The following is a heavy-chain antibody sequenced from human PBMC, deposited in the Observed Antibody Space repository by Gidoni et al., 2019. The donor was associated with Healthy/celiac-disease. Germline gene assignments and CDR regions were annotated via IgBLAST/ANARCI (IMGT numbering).Heavy chain of an antibody. CDR3: ARDLVMGIAVAGTGGWFDP. V-gene: IGHV1-3*01. CDR1: GYTFTSYA. D-gene: IGHD6-19*01. Sequence: QVQLVQSGAEVKKPGASVKVSCKASGYTFTSYAMHWVRQAPGQRLEWMGWINAGNGNTKYSQKFQGRVTITRDTSASTAYMELSSLRSEDTAVYYCARDLVMGIAVAGTGGWFDPWGQGTLVTVSS. CDR2: INAGNGNT. J-gene: IGHJ5*02.